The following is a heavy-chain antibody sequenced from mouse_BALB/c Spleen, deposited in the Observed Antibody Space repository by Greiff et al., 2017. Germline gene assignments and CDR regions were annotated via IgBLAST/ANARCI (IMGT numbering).Heavy chain of an antibody. D-gene: IGHD4-1*01. Sequence: EVKLVESGGGLVKPGGSLKLSCAASGFTFSSYTMSWVRQTPEKRLEWVATISSGGSYTYYPACVKGRFTITRDNAKNTLYLQMSSLKSEDTAMYYCTRDLTVRFAYWGQGTLVTVSA. CDR2: ISSGGSYT. V-gene: IGHV5-6-4*01. CDR3: TRDLTVRFAY. J-gene: IGHJ3*01. CDR1: GFTFSSYT.